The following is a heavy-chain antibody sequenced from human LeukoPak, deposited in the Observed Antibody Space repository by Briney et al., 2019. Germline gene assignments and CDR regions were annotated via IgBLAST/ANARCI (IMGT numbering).Heavy chain of an antibody. J-gene: IGHJ4*02. CDR3: SRENGAFSPFGY. CDR1: GVSISNTNW. CDR2: ISLTGLT. V-gene: IGHV4-4*02. Sequence: PSETLSLTCGVSGVSISNTNWWSWVRQPPGQGLEWIGEISLTGLTHYNPSLESRVTVSLDKSKNRLSLNLTSVTAADTAVYYCSRENGAFSPFGYWGQGTLVTVLS. D-gene: IGHD2-8*01.